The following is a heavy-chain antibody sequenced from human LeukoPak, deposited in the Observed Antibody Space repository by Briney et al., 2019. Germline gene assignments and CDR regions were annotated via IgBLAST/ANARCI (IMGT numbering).Heavy chain of an antibody. Sequence: PSETLSLTCTVSGDSISSSSYYWGWIRQPPGTGLEWIGSIYYSGSTYYNPSLKSRVTISVDTSKNQFSLKLSSVTAADTAVYYCARLRYGRYFDYWGQGTLVTVSS. J-gene: IGHJ4*02. D-gene: IGHD5-18*01. CDR3: ARLRYGRYFDY. CDR1: GDSISSSSYY. CDR2: IYYSGST. V-gene: IGHV4-39*01.